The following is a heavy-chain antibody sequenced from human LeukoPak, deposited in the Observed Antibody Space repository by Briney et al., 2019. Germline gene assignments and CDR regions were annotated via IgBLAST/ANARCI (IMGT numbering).Heavy chain of an antibody. CDR3: ARGSHRGDTAMVTSY. Sequence: GASVKVSCKASGYIFTTYAMHWVRQAPGQRLEWMGWINAGNGNTKYSQKFQGRVTITRDTSASTAYMELSSLRSEDTAVYYCARGSHRGDTAMVTSYWGQGTLVTVSS. J-gene: IGHJ4*02. D-gene: IGHD5-18*01. CDR2: INAGNGNT. V-gene: IGHV1-3*01. CDR1: GYIFTTYA.